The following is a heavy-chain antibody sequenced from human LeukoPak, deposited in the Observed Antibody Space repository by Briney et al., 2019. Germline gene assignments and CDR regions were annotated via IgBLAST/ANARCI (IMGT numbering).Heavy chain of an antibody. D-gene: IGHD2-2*01. Sequence: GASVKVSCKASGYSFSSNGISWVRQAPGRGLEWMGWISAYNGNTNYAQKLQGTVTMTTDTSTSTAYMELRSLRSDGTAVYYCARDDGQLPYPFDYWGQGTLVTVSS. CDR1: GYSFSSNG. J-gene: IGHJ4*02. CDR3: ARDDGQLPYPFDY. CDR2: ISAYNGNT. V-gene: IGHV1-18*04.